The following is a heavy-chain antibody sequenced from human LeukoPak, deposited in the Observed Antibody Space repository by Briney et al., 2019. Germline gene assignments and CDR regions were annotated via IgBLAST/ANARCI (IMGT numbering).Heavy chain of an antibody. CDR3: AKEIHGSGNY. J-gene: IGHJ4*02. D-gene: IGHD3-10*01. Sequence: PSETLSLTCTVSGSSISSSSYYWGWIRQPPGKGLEWIGSIYYSGSTYYNPSLKSRVTISVDTSKNHFSLKLSSVTAADTAIYYCAKEIHGSGNYWGQGTLVTVSS. V-gene: IGHV4-39*02. CDR1: GSSISSSSYY. CDR2: IYYSGST.